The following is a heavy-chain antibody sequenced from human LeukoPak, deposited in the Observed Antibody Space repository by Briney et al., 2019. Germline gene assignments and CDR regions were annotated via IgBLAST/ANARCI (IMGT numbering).Heavy chain of an antibody. J-gene: IGHJ4*02. V-gene: IGHV1-18*01. CDR1: GYTFTSYG. Sequence: GASVKVSCTASGYTFTSYGISWVRQAPGQGLEWMGWISAYNGNTNYAQKLQGRVTMTTDTSTSTAYMELRSLRSDDTAVYYCARAYYYDSSGDFDYWGQGTLVTVSS. D-gene: IGHD3-22*01. CDR2: ISAYNGNT. CDR3: ARAYYYDSSGDFDY.